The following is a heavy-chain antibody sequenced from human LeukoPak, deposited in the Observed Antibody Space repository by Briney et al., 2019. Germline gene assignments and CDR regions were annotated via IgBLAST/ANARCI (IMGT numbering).Heavy chain of an antibody. J-gene: IGHJ4*02. D-gene: IGHD3-22*01. CDR1: GLTFTTYA. Sequence: GGSLRLSCAASGLTFTTYAMYWVRQAPGKGLEWVALISHDGTNKYYADSVKGRFTLSRDTSKNTLFLQMNSLRVEDTAVYYCARVVVIRGFDYWGQGTLVTVSS. CDR2: ISHDGTNK. V-gene: IGHV3-30-3*01. CDR3: ARVVVIRGFDY.